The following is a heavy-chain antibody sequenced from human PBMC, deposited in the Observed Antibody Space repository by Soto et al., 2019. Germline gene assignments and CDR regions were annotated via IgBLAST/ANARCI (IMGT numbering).Heavy chain of an antibody. CDR2: INPNNGGA. CDR3: VIQLSGVVH. J-gene: IGHJ5*02. D-gene: IGHD1-1*01. CDR1: GYSFTGNS. Sequence: QVHLVQSGDEVKKHGASVRVSCKASGYSFTGNSMHWVRQAPGQGLEWMGWINPNNGGAKYAQRFRGWVTMTRDTSASTAHMDLNRLKSDDTAVYYCVIQLSGVVHWGQGTLVTVPP. V-gene: IGHV1-2*04.